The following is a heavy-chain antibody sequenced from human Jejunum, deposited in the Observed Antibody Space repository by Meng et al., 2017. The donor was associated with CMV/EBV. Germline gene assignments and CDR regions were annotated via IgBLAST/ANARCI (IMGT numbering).Heavy chain of an antibody. V-gene: IGHV4-38-2*01. Sequence: ISSGFYWGWIREPPGKGLEWIGSIYHSGSTYYNPSLKSRVTISVDTSKNQFSLKLSSVTAADTAVYYCARSPRGYYYDSSGYFDYWGQGTLVTVSS. CDR3: ARSPRGYYYDSSGYFDY. CDR1: ISSGFY. J-gene: IGHJ4*02. D-gene: IGHD3-22*01. CDR2: IYHSGST.